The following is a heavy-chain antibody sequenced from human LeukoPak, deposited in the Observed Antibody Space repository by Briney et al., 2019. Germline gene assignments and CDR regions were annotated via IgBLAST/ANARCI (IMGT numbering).Heavy chain of an antibody. J-gene: IGHJ4*02. CDR2: IIPIFGTA. D-gene: IGHD5-24*01. V-gene: IGHV1-69*05. CDR3: ASQDGYNYGHYFDY. CDR1: GGTFRGYA. Sequence: SSVKDSCKASGGTFRGYAISWVRQAPGQGLAWVGGIIPIFGTANYAQKFQGRVTIPTDESTSTAYMELSSLRSEDTAVYYCASQDGYNYGHYFDYWGQGTLVTVSS.